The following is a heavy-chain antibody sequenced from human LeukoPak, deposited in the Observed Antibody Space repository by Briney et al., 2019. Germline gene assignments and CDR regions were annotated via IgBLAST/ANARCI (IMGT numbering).Heavy chain of an antibody. D-gene: IGHD6-13*01. CDR1: GFTFSSNT. J-gene: IGHJ4*02. CDR2: IDGSGVTT. CDR3: TKRTPEYSSSWCLDY. Sequence: GGSLRLSCAASGFTFSSNTMSWVRQAPGKGLAWVSAIDGSGVTTFYADSVKGRFTISRDNSKNALFLQMNSLRAEDTAVYYCTKRTPEYSSSWCLDYWGRGTLVTVSS. V-gene: IGHV3-23*01.